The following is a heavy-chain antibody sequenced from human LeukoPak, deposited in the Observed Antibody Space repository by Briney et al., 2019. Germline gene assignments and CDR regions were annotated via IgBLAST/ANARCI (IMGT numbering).Heavy chain of an antibody. CDR2: IKSKTNGGTK. Sequence: GGSLRLSCAASGFTFSNAWLNWVRQTPGKGLEWVGRIKSKTNGGTKNYAVPVKGRFTISRDDSKNTLYLKMNSLKTEDTAVYYCTTDGIAVAGYFDYWGQGTLVTVSS. J-gene: IGHJ4*02. V-gene: IGHV3-15*01. CDR1: GFTFSNAW. CDR3: TTDGIAVAGYFDY. D-gene: IGHD6-19*01.